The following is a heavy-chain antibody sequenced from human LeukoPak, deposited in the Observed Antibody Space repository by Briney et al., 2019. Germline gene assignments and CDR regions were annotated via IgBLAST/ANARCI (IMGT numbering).Heavy chain of an antibody. CDR2: IKSDGAGT. Sequence: PGGSLRLSCAASGFSFSSFWMHWVRHAPGKGLVWVSGIKSDGAGTIYVDSVKGRFTISRDNAKNTLDLQMNSLRAEDTAVYYCAELGITMIGGVWGKGTTVTISS. J-gene: IGHJ6*04. D-gene: IGHD3-10*02. CDR1: GFSFSSFW. V-gene: IGHV3-74*01. CDR3: AELGITMIGGV.